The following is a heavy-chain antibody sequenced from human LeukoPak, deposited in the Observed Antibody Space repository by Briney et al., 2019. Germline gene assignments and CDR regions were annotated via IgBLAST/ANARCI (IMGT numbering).Heavy chain of an antibody. CDR2: ISPSGGST. J-gene: IGHJ4*02. Sequence: ASVKVSCKASGHTFTNYYLYWVRQAPGLGLEWMGIISPSGGSTSYAQKFQGRVTMTGDTSTSTVYMELRSLTSDDTAVYYCARDQYVGSSRYYYFEYWGQGTLVTVSS. V-gene: IGHV1-46*01. D-gene: IGHD6-13*01. CDR3: ARDQYVGSSRYYYFEY. CDR1: GHTFTNYY.